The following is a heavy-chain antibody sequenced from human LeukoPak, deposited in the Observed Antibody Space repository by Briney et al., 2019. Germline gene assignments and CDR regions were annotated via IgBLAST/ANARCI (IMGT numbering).Heavy chain of an antibody. V-gene: IGHV4-39*07. CDR1: GGSISSSNYY. CDR3: ARNFSSGWFDY. D-gene: IGHD6-19*01. CDR2: IYYSGST. Sequence: PSETLSLTCTVSGGSISSSNYYWGWIRQPPGKRLEWIGSIYYSGSTSYNPSLKSRVTISVDTSKNQFSLKLSSVTAADTAVYYCARNFSSGWFDYWGQGTLVTVSS. J-gene: IGHJ4*02.